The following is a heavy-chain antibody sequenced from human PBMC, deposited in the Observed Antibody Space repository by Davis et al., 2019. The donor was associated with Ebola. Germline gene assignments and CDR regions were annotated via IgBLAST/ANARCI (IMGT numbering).Heavy chain of an antibody. D-gene: IGHD2-8*02. V-gene: IGHV5-51*01. CDR3: ASLRRTITGMDDAFDM. J-gene: IGHJ3*02. CDR2: IYTGDSDT. CDR1: DNTFTNYW. Sequence: GGSLRLSCKGSDNTFTNYWIGWVRQMPGKGLEWMGIIYTGDSDTRYSPSFRGQVTISADKSIKTAFLQWGSLKASDTALYYCASLRRTITGMDDAFDMWGQGTMVTVSS.